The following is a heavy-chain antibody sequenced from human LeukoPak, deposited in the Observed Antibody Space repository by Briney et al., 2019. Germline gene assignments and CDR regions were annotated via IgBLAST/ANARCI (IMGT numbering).Heavy chain of an antibody. CDR1: GFTFSSYG. CDR3: AKPITIFGVVIWAFDI. D-gene: IGHD3-3*01. CDR2: IRYGGSNK. Sequence: PGGSPRLSFAASGFTFSSYGMHWVRQAPGKGLEWVAFIRYGGSNKYYADSVKGRFTISRDNSKNTLYLQMNSLRAEDTAVYYCAKPITIFGVVIWAFDIWGQGTMVTVSS. V-gene: IGHV3-30*02. J-gene: IGHJ3*02.